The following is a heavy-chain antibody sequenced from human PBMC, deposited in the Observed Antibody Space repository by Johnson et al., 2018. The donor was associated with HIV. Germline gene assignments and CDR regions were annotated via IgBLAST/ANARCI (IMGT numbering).Heavy chain of an antibody. D-gene: IGHD3-22*01. J-gene: IGHJ3*02. Sequence: MQLVESGGGVVQPGRSLRLSCAASGFTFSSYAMHWVRQAPGKGLEWVAVISYDGSNKYYADSVKGRLTISRDNSKNTMYLQMNSLRAEDTAVYYFARDVANYYDPGAFDIWGQGTMVTVSS. CDR2: ISYDGSNK. V-gene: IGHV3-30*04. CDR3: ARDVANYYDPGAFDI. CDR1: GFTFSSYA.